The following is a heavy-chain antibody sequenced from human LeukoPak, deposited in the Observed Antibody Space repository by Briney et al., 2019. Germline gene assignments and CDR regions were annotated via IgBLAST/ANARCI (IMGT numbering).Heavy chain of an antibody. V-gene: IGHV3-21*01. CDR1: GFTFSSYS. CDR3: AKDAPSLYDSSGYSPFDY. D-gene: IGHD3-22*01. J-gene: IGHJ4*02. Sequence: GGSLRLSCAASGFTFSSYSMNWVRQAPGKGLEWVSSISSSSSYIYYADSVKGRFTISRDNAKNSQYLQMNSLRAEDTAVYYCAKDAPSLYDSSGYSPFDYWGQGTLVTVSS. CDR2: ISSSSSYI.